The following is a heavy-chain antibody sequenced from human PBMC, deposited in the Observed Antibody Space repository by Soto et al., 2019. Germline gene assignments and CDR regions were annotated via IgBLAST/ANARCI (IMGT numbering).Heavy chain of an antibody. CDR3: ARDPGRGRTIPGNDY. CDR1: GGTFSSYA. J-gene: IGHJ4*02. CDR2: IIPIFGTA. V-gene: IGHV1-69*01. D-gene: IGHD3-10*01. Sequence: QVQLVQSGAEVQKPGSSVKVSCKASGGTFSSYAISWVRQAPGQGLEWMGGIIPIFGTANYAQKIQGRVTITADESTSTAYMELSSLRSEDTAVYYCARDPGRGRTIPGNDYWGQGTLVTVSS.